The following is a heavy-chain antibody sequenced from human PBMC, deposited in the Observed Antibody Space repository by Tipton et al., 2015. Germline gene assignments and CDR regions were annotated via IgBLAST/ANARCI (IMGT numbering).Heavy chain of an antibody. CDR2: INQDGSEE. Sequence: SLRLSCAASGFTFSNYWMSWVRQAPGKGLEWVAYINQDGSEEFFVDSVKGRFTISRDSAKNSLYLQMNSLRAEDTAVYYCAKRGTVTTGVDYWGQGTLVTVSS. CDR1: GFTFSNYW. V-gene: IGHV3-7*05. J-gene: IGHJ4*02. CDR3: AKRGTVTTGVDY. D-gene: IGHD4-11*01.